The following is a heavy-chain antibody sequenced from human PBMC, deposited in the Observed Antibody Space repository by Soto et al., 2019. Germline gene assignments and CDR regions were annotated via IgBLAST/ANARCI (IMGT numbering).Heavy chain of an antibody. CDR1: GVPVGSFF. CDR2: IYYSGST. J-gene: IGHJ4*02. V-gene: IGHV4-59*08. Sequence: QVQLRESGPGLVKPSETLSLTCSVSGVPVGSFFWSWIRQPPGKGLEWIGYIYYSGSTNYHPSLTSRVTLPVDTSKHQISLRLTSVAAAATAVYFCARGGPLGEAVYWGQGTLVTVSS. CDR3: ARGGPLGEAVY. D-gene: IGHD3-10*01.